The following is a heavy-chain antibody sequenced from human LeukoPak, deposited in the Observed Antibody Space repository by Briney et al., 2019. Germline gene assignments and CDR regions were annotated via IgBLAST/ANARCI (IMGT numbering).Heavy chain of an antibody. D-gene: IGHD3-22*01. CDR1: GFTFSSYA. CDR3: ARDADTYYYDSSGHPDLYFQH. Sequence: GGSLRLSCAASGFTFSSYAMHWVRQAPGKGLEWVAVISYDGSNKYYADSVKGRFTISRDNSKNTLYLQMNSLRAEDTAVYYCARDADTYYYDSSGHPDLYFQHWGQGTLVTVSS. J-gene: IGHJ1*01. V-gene: IGHV3-30*04. CDR2: ISYDGSNK.